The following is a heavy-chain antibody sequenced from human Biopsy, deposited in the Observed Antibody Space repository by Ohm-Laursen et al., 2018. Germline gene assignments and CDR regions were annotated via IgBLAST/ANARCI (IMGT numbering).Heavy chain of an antibody. J-gene: IGHJ6*02. CDR3: ARGPIGGGFGLDV. CDR1: GYTFTGYD. Sequence: ASVTVSCKASGYTFTGYDINWVRQATGHGLEWMGWMNTKTGNTGLAYNFRGKVSLTRDTSISVAYLEVYSLTSEDTATFYCARGPIGGGFGLDVWGLGTTVTVSS. D-gene: IGHD3-10*01. CDR2: MNTKTGNT. V-gene: IGHV1-8*01.